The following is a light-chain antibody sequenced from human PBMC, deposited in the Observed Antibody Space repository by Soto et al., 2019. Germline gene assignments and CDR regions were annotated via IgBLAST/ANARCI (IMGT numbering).Light chain of an antibody. CDR3: QQYKSYSLT. J-gene: IGKJ1*01. V-gene: IGKV1-5*03. Sequence: DIQMTQSPSTLSASVGDRVTITCRASQIITSWLAWYQQKPGKAPKLLIYKASSLESGVPSRFSVSRSGTDFTLTISSLQPNDVATYYCQQYKSYSLTFGQGTKVEIK. CDR1: QIITSW. CDR2: KAS.